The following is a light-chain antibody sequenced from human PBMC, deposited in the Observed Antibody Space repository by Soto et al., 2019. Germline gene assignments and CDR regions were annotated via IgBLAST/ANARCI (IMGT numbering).Light chain of an antibody. J-gene: IGKJ5*01. V-gene: IGKV3-20*01. Sequence: ENVLTQSPGTLSLSPGERATLSCRASQSVSSSYLAWYQQTPGQAPRLLVYDTSYRATGVPDRFSGSGSGTDFTLTISRLEPEDFAVYYCQQYGTSPMYTFGQGTRLEIK. CDR1: QSVSSSY. CDR3: QQYGTSPMYT. CDR2: DTS.